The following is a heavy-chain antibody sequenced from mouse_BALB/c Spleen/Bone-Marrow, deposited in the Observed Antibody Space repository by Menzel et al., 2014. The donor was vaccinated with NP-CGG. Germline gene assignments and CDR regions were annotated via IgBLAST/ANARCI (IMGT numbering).Heavy chain of an antibody. V-gene: IGHV5-17*02. Sequence: EVKVEESGGGLVQPGGSRKLSCAASGFTFSSFGVHWVRQAPEKGLEWVAYISSGSSTIYYADTVKGRFTTSRDNPKNPLFLQMTGLRSEDTAMYYCARGKYGYDYWGQGTTLTVSS. CDR1: GFTFSSFG. CDR2: ISSGSSTI. CDR3: ARGKYGYDY. J-gene: IGHJ2*01. D-gene: IGHD2-10*02.